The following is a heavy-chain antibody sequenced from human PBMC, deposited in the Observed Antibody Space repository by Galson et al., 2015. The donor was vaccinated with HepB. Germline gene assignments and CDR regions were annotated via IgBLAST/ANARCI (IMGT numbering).Heavy chain of an antibody. J-gene: IGHJ4*02. CDR3: VKDGKGTTGTTGGFDY. CDR2: ISSNGGST. V-gene: IGHV3-64D*06. CDR1: GFTFSSYA. D-gene: IGHD1-1*01. Sequence: SLRLSCAASGFTFSSYAMHWVRQAPGKGLEYVSAISSNGGSTYYADSVKGRFTISRDNSKNTLYLQMSSLRAEDTAVYYCVKDGKGTTGTTGGFDYWGQGTLVTVSS.